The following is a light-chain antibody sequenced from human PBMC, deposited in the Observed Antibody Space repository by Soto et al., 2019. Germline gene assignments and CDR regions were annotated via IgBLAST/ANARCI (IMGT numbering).Light chain of an antibody. Sequence: DIQMTQSPSSLSASVCYRVSITCRASQTISKDLNWYQQKPGKAPKLLIYGASILQSGVPSRCSGSGSETGLTLTISSLQPEDFATSYCQQSYSTPRTFGQGTKVEI. J-gene: IGKJ1*01. CDR3: QQSYSTPRT. CDR2: GAS. V-gene: IGKV1-39*01. CDR1: QTISKD.